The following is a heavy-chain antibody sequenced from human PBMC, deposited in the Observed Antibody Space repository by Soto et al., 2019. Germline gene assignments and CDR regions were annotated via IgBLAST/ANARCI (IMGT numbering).Heavy chain of an antibody. J-gene: IGHJ4*02. CDR2: IIPIYASP. CDR3: AVTVTGSRSPLAH. CDR1: GGTFSSNA. V-gene: IGHV1-69*06. Sequence: QVQLVQSGAEVKKPGSSVKVSCKASGGTFSSNAISWVRQAPGQGLEWMGGIIPIYASPNYAQNFQGRVTVTADKATSTAYLELSRLQFAVSAIYYCAVTVTGSRSPLAHWGRGTLVIVSS. D-gene: IGHD3-9*01.